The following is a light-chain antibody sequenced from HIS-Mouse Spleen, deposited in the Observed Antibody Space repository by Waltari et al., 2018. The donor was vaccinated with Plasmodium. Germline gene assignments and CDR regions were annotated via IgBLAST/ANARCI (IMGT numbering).Light chain of an antibody. V-gene: IGKV3-15*01. CDR1: QSLSSN. CDR3: QQYNNWSFT. Sequence: EIVMTKSPATLSVSPGARATLSCRASQSLSSNVAWYQQKPGQAPRLLIYGASTRATGIPARFSGSGSGTEFTLTISSLQSEDFAVYYCQQYNNWSFTFGPGTKVDIK. J-gene: IGKJ3*01. CDR2: GAS.